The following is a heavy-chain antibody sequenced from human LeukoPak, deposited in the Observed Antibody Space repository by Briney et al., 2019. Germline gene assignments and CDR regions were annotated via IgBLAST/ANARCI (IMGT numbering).Heavy chain of an antibody. J-gene: IGHJ4*02. Sequence: PGGSLRLSCAASGFTFSSYEMNWVRQAPGKGLEWVSYISSSGSTIYYADSVKGRFTISRDNAKNSLYLQMNSLRAEDTAVYYCARDDYALLLHWGQGTLVTVSS. V-gene: IGHV3-48*03. CDR2: ISSSGSTI. D-gene: IGHD4-17*01. CDR1: GFTFSSYE. CDR3: ARDDYALLLH.